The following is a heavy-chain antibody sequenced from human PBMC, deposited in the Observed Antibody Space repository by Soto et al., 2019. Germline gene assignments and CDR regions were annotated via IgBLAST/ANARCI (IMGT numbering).Heavy chain of an antibody. CDR1: GYTFTSYD. Sequence: QVQLVQSGAEVKKPGASVKVSCKASGYTFTSYDINWVRXXXXQGLEWMGWMNPNSGNTGYAQKFQGRVTMTRNTSISTAYXELSSLRSEDTAVYYCASSGSGWYLYWGQGTLVTVSS. V-gene: IGHV1-8*01. J-gene: IGHJ4*02. CDR3: ASSGSGWYLY. D-gene: IGHD6-19*01. CDR2: MNPNSGNT.